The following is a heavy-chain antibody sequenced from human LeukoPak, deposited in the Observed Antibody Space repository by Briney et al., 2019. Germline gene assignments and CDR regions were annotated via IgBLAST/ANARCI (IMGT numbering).Heavy chain of an antibody. Sequence: SETLSLTCTVSGGSISSYYWSWIRQPPGKGLEWIGYIYYSGSTNYNPSLKSRVTISVDTSKNQFSLKLSSVTAADTAVYYCARHPKASGWTVFDYWGQGTLVTVSS. CDR3: ARHPKASGWTVFDY. CDR2: IYYSGST. V-gene: IGHV4-59*01. CDR1: GGSISSYY. J-gene: IGHJ4*02. D-gene: IGHD6-19*01.